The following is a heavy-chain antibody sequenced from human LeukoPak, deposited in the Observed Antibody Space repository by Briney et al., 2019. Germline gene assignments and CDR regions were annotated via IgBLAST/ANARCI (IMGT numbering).Heavy chain of an antibody. J-gene: IGHJ5*02. V-gene: IGHV3-23*01. CDR2: ISGSGGST. D-gene: IGHD2-2*01. CDR1: GFTISSYA. CDR3: ARDCSSTSCRGGFDP. Sequence: GGSLRLSCAASGFTISSYAMSWVRQAPGKGLEWVSAISGSGGSTYYADSVKGRFTISRDNSKNTLYLQMNSLRAEDTAVYYCARDCSSTSCRGGFDPWGQGTLVTVSS.